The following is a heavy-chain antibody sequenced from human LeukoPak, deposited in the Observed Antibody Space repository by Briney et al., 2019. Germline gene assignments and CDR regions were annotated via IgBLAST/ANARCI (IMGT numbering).Heavy chain of an antibody. Sequence: GGSLRLSCAASGFTFSSYAMSWVRQAPGKGLEWVANIKQDGSEKYYVDSVKGRFTISRDNSKNTLYLQMDSLGAEDTAVYYCARELTIFGVVIQRYDTFDIWGQGTMVTVSS. D-gene: IGHD3-3*01. J-gene: IGHJ3*02. V-gene: IGHV3-7*01. CDR3: ARELTIFGVVIQRYDTFDI. CDR2: IKQDGSEK. CDR1: GFTFSSYA.